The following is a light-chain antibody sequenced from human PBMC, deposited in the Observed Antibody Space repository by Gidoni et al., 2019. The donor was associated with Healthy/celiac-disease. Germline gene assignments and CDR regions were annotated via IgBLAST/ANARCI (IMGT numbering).Light chain of an antibody. J-gene: IGKJ1*01. V-gene: IGKV3-15*01. CDR1: QSVSSN. Sequence: ELVLTQSPATLSVSPGDRATLSCRASQSVSSNLAWYQQKPGQAPRHLIYGASTRATGIPARFSGSGSGTEFTLTISSLQSEDFAVYYCQQYNNWPPWTFGQGTKVEIK. CDR2: GAS. CDR3: QQYNNWPPWT.